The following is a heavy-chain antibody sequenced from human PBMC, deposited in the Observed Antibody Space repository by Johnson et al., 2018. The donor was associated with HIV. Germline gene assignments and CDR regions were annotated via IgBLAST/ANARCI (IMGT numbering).Heavy chain of an antibody. Sequence: QVQLVESGGGLVQPGGSLRLSCSASGFTFSSYAMHWVRQAPGKGLEWVAVISYDGSNKYYADSVKGRFTISRDNSKNTLYLQMNSLRAEDTAVFYCARDRGYLDAFDIWGQGTVVTVSS. CDR1: GFTFSSYA. CDR3: ARDRGYLDAFDI. CDR2: ISYDGSNK. J-gene: IGHJ3*02. D-gene: IGHD1-26*01. V-gene: IGHV3-30-3*01.